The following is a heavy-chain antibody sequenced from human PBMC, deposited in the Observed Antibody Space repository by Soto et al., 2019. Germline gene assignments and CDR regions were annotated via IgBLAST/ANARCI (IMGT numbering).Heavy chain of an antibody. CDR2: IWYDGSNK. D-gene: IGHD3-22*01. Sequence: LRLSCAAAGFTFSSYGMHWVRQAPGKGLEWVAVIWYDGSNKYYADSVKGRFTISRDNSKNTLYLQMNSLRAEDTAVYYCARADTSYDSSGPFDYWGQGTLVTVSS. V-gene: IGHV3-33*01. CDR1: GFTFSSYG. CDR3: ARADTSYDSSGPFDY. J-gene: IGHJ4*02.